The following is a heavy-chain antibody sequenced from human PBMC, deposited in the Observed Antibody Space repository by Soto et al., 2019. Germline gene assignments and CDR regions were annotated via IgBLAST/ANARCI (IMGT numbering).Heavy chain of an antibody. CDR3: ARAPRGGVIIVITSAQIDY. V-gene: IGHV1-46*01. D-gene: IGHD3-10*01. CDR1: GYDFTDHY. CDR2: ISPDGGST. J-gene: IGHJ4*02. Sequence: QVQLVQSGAEVKKPGASVILSCKASGYDFTDHYIHWVRQAPGQGLEWMGIISPDGGSTRYSQKFQASITVTRDTSTSTVYMELSGLRSEDTAVYYCARAPRGGVIIVITSAQIDYWGQGTLVTVSS.